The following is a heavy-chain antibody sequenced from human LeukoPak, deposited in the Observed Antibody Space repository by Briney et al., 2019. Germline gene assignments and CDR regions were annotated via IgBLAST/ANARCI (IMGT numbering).Heavy chain of an antibody. CDR3: AGGSGWVTDS. J-gene: IGHJ4*02. D-gene: IGHD6-19*01. CDR1: GFTFIHYW. CDR2: INLDGSKK. Sequence: GGSLRLFCATSGFTFIHYWMSWVRQAPGKGLEWVANINLDGSKKYHADSVKGRFTISRDNAQNSLYLQMNSLRAEDTAVYFCAGGSGWVTDSWGQGTLVTVSA. V-gene: IGHV3-7*01.